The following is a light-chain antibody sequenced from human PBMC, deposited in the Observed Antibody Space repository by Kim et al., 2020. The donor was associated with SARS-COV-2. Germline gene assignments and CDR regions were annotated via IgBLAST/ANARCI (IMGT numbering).Light chain of an antibody. CDR3: VSYAGSNSYV. CDR1: SSDVGAYKY. Sequence: GQSVTIYCSGTSSDVGAYKYVSWYQQYPGKAPKLIIYEVNLRPSGVPDRFSGSKSGNTASLTVSGLQAEDEADYHCVSYAGSNSYVFGSGTKVTVL. J-gene: IGLJ1*01. CDR2: EVN. V-gene: IGLV2-8*01.